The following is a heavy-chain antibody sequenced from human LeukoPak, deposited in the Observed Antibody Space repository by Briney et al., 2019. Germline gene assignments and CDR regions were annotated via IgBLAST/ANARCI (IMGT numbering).Heavy chain of an antibody. CDR2: INSDGSST. D-gene: IGHD5-18*01. Sequence: GGSLRLSCAASGFTFSSYWMHWVRQAPGKGLVWVSRINSDGSSTSCADSVKGRFTISRDNAKNTLYLQMNSLRAEDTAVYYCARDPSWIRGLMDYWGQGTLVTVSS. CDR1: GFTFSSYW. CDR3: ARDPSWIRGLMDY. J-gene: IGHJ4*02. V-gene: IGHV3-74*01.